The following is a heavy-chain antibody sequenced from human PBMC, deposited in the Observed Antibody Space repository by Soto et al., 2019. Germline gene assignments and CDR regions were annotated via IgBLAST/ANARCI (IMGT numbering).Heavy chain of an antibody. CDR3: ADGGEWSFNFVY. V-gene: IGHV3-23*01. CDR1: GFTFSSYA. Sequence: VGSLSLSCSASGFTFSSYAMSWVRQAPGKGLEWVSGISGSGGNTYYPDSVKGRFTISRDNSKNTLYLQMNNLRAEDTAVYYCADGGEWSFNFVYWGQGTLVTVSS. J-gene: IGHJ4*02. D-gene: IGHD3-3*01. CDR2: ISGSGGNT.